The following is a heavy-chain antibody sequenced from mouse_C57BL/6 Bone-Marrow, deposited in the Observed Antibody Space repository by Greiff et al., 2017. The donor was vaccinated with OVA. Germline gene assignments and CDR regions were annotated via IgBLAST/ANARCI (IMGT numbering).Heavy chain of an antibody. V-gene: IGHV14-3*01. Sequence: EVQLQQSVAELVRPGASVKLSCTASGFNIKNTYMHWVQQRPEQGLEWLGRIAPANGNTKYAPKFQGKATITADPSSNKAYLQLSSLTSEDTAIYYCAPLRGFAYWGQGTLVTVSA. CDR2: IAPANGNT. CDR3: APLRGFAY. D-gene: IGHD3-1*01. J-gene: IGHJ3*01. CDR1: GFNIKNTY.